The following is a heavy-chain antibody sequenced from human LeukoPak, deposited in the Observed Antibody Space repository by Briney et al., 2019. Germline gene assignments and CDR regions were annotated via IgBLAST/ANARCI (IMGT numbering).Heavy chain of an antibody. CDR3: ARDPPVIESFDY. J-gene: IGHJ4*02. CDR1: GYIFTSYG. D-gene: IGHD3-22*01. CDR2: ISAYNGNT. Sequence: ASVKVSCKASGYIFTSYGIRWVRQAPGQGLEWMGWISAYNGNTHYAQKLQGRVTMTTDTSTSTAYMELRSLTSDDTAVYYCARDPPVIESFDYWGQGTLVTVSS. V-gene: IGHV1-18*01.